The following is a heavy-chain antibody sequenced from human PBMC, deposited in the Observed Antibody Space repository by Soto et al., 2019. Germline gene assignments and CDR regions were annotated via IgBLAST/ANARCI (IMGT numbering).Heavy chain of an antibody. D-gene: IGHD3-10*01. Sequence: ASVKVSCKASGYTFTSYYMHWVRQAPGQGLEWMGIINPSGGSTSYAQKFQGRVTMTRDTSTSTVYMELSSLRSEDTAVYYCAREATYYYGSGKTRNWFDPWGQGTLVTVSS. V-gene: IGHV1-46*01. CDR2: INPSGGST. CDR3: AREATYYYGSGKTRNWFDP. J-gene: IGHJ5*02. CDR1: GYTFTSYY.